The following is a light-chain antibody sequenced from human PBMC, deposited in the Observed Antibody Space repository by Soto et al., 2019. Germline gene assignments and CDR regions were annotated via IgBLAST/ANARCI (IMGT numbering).Light chain of an antibody. Sequence: QSALTQPASVSGSPGQSIAISCTGTSSDVGAYDYVSWYQQHPGKAPKVMIYDVSNRPSGVSNRFSGSKSDNTASLTISGLQAEDEADYYCSSYTSGSTYVFGTGTKVTVL. V-gene: IGLV2-14*01. CDR1: SSDVGAYDY. CDR3: SSYTSGSTYV. J-gene: IGLJ1*01. CDR2: DVS.